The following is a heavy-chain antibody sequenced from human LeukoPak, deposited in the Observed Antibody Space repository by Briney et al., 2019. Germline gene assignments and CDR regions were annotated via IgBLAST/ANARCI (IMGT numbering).Heavy chain of an antibody. CDR3: ARDSDSSGWLDYYMDV. CDR1: GFTFSSYW. J-gene: IGHJ6*03. D-gene: IGHD6-19*01. CDR2: ISSSSSYI. Sequence: GGSLRLSCAASGFTFSSYWMSWVRQAPGKGLEWVSSISSSSSYIYYADSVKSRFTISRDNAKNSLYLQMNSLRAEDTAVYYCARDSDSSGWLDYYMDVWGKGTTVTISS. V-gene: IGHV3-21*01.